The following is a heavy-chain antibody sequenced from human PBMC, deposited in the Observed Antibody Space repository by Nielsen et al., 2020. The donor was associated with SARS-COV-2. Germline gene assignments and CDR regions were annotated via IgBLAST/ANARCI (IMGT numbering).Heavy chain of an antibody. J-gene: IGHJ5*01. V-gene: IGHV1-3*01. Sequence: ASVKVSCKASGFNFPNFAMHWVRQAPGHSPKWMGWINAGTGATNYRQSFQGRLTISRDKSAATVYMELSGLTSDDAAVYYCARSIGIAGPYNWFDFWGQGTLVAVSS. CDR1: GFNFPNFA. CDR2: INAGTGAT. CDR3: ARSIGIAGPYNWFDF. D-gene: IGHD3-10*01.